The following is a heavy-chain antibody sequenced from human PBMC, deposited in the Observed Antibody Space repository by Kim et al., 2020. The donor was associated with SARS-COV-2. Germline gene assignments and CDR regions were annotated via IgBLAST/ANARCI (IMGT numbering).Heavy chain of an antibody. D-gene: IGHD3-22*01. V-gene: IGHV1-58*01. J-gene: IGHJ4*02. CDR3: AADTSYYDSSGSPFFDY. Sequence: FQERVTITRDMSTSTAYMELSSLRSEDTAVYYCAADTSYYDSSGSPFFDYWGQGTLVTVSS.